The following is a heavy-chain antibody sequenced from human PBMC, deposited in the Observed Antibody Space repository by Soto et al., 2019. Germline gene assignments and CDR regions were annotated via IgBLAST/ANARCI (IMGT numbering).Heavy chain of an antibody. J-gene: IGHJ4*02. D-gene: IGHD5-18*01. CDR3: AREAYSYGYFDY. CDR2: INSQGRNT. Sequence: EVQLVESGGGLVQPGGSLRLSCAASGFTFTTYWMHWVRQAPGKGLEWVSRINSQGRNTNYADSVMGRFTFSRDNAKNTVYLEMNSLRVDDTAVYYCAREAYSYGYFDYWGQGAVVTVSS. CDR1: GFTFTTYW. V-gene: IGHV3-74*01.